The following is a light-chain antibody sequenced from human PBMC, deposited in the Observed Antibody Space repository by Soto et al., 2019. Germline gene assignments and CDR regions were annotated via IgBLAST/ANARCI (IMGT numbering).Light chain of an antibody. CDR3: SSYTNINTRACV. Sequence: QSALTQPASVSGPPGQSITISCTGTSGDIGSYNRVSWYQQHPGKAPKLIIYEVTDRPSGVSNRFSGSKSGNTPSLTISGLQAEDEAEYYCSSYTNINTRACVFGTGTKVTVL. CDR2: EVT. CDR1: SGDIGSYNR. V-gene: IGLV2-14*01. J-gene: IGLJ1*01.